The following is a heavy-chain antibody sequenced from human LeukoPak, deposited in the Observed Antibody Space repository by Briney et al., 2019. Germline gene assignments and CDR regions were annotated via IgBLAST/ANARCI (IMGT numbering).Heavy chain of an antibody. CDR3: ARADYGYTMGYYYYYYMDV. CDR1: GGSISSYY. D-gene: IGHD3-10*01. J-gene: IGHJ6*03. V-gene: IGHV4-4*07. CDR2: IYASGST. Sequence: PSETLSLTCTVSGGSISSYYWSWIRQPAGKGLEWIGRIYASGSTNYNPSLKSRVTMSVDTSKNRLSLKLTSVTAADTAVYFCARADYGYTMGYYYYYYMDVWGKGTTVTVSS.